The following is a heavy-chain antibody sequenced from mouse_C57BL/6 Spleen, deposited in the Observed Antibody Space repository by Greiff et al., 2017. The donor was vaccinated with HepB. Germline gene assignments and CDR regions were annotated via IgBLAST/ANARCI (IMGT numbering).Heavy chain of an antibody. Sequence: VQLQQSGPELVKPGASVKISCKASGYSFTGYYMNWVKQSPEKSLEWIGEINPSTGGTTYNQKFKAKATLTVDKSSSTAYMQLKSLTSEDSAVYYCASKYDGYAMDYWGQGTSVTVSS. CDR2: INPSTGGT. V-gene: IGHV1-42*01. CDR1: GYSFTGYY. D-gene: IGHD2-3*01. J-gene: IGHJ4*01. CDR3: ASKYDGYAMDY.